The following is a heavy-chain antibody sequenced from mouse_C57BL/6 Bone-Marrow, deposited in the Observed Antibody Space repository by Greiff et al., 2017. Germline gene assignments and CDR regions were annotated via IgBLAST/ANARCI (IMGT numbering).Heavy chain of an antibody. CDR3: ARVIGPWFAY. V-gene: IGHV5-4*01. CDR1: GFTFSSYA. D-gene: IGHD2-4*01. CDR2: ISAGGSYT. J-gene: IGHJ3*01. Sequence: EVLLVESGGGLVKPGGSLKLSCAASGFTFSSYAMSLVRQTPEKRLEWVATISAGGSYTYYPDNVKGPFTITRDHAKNNLYLQMRHLKSEDTAMYYWARVIGPWFAYWGQGTLVTVSA.